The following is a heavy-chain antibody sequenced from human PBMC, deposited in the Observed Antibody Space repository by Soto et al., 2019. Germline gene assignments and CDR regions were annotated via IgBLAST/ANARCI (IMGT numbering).Heavy chain of an antibody. J-gene: IGHJ4*02. CDR1: GGSFSGYY. V-gene: IGHV4-34*01. D-gene: IGHD5-18*01. Sequence: SETLSLTCTVYGGSFSGYYWSWIRQPPGKGLEWIGEINHSGSTNYNPSLKSRVTISVDTFKNQFSLKLSSVTAADTAVYYCARGYDTALAPIFWGQGILVT. CDR2: INHSGST. CDR3: ARGYDTALAPIF.